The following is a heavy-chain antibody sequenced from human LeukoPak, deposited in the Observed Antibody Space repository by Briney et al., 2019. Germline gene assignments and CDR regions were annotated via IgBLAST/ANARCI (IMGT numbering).Heavy chain of an antibody. D-gene: IGHD6-13*01. CDR2: ISYDGSNK. Sequence: GGSLRLSCAASGFTFSSHVFHWVRQAPGKGLEWVAVISYDGSNKYYADSVKGRFTISRDNSKNTLYLQMNSLRAEDTAVYYCAREFEQQPYFDYWGQGTLVTVSS. CDR1: GFTFSSHV. CDR3: AREFEQQPYFDY. J-gene: IGHJ4*02. V-gene: IGHV3-30-3*01.